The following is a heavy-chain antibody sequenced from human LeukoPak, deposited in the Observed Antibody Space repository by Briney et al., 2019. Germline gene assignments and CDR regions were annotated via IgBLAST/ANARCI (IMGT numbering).Heavy chain of an antibody. CDR1: GFSFSGHY. V-gene: IGHV3-72*01. CDR2: SRIKADGYIT. J-gene: IGHJ4*02. CDR3: VRGLNSFDL. Sequence: GGSLRLSCAVSGFSFSGHYLDWVRQTPGRGLEWVGRSRIKADGYITQYAASVKDRFTISRDESKDSLHLQMNSLKTEDTAVYYCVRGLNSFDLWGQGTPVTVSS.